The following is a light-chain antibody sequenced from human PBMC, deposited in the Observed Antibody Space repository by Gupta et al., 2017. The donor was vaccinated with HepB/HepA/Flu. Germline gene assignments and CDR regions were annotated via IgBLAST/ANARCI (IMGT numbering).Light chain of an antibody. Sequence: QSVLTHPPSVSGAPGQRGTIPCPGSRSNIGAGYDVHWYQRLPGTAPNLLIYGNRNRPSGVPERFSGSKSGTSASLAITGLQAEDEADYYCQSYDRSRSGHVVFGGGTKLTVL. J-gene: IGLJ2*01. CDR3: QSYDRSRSGHVV. CDR1: RSNIGAGYD. CDR2: GNR. V-gene: IGLV1-40*01.